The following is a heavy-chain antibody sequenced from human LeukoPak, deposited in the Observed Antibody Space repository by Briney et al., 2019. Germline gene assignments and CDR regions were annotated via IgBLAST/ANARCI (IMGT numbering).Heavy chain of an antibody. D-gene: IGHD2-2*01. Sequence: SETLSLTCTVSGGSISSYYWSWIRQPPGKGLEWIGRIYTSGSTNYNPSLKSRVTMSVDTSKNQFSLKLSSVTAADTAVYYCARDRLYCSSTSCTNWFDPWGQGTLVTVSS. CDR2: IYTSGST. J-gene: IGHJ5*02. CDR1: GGSISSYY. CDR3: ARDRLYCSSTSCTNWFDP. V-gene: IGHV4-4*07.